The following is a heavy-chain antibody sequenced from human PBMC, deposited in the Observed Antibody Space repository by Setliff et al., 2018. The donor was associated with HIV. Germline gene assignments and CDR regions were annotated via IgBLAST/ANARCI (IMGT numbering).Heavy chain of an antibody. D-gene: IGHD3-22*01. CDR1: GDSIIDSY. Sequence: PSETLSLTCTVSGDSIIDSYWSWVRQPPGKELEWIGYIHSTGRTNYSPSLKSRVTTSVDTSKNHFSLRLRSVTAADTAVYYCARLSVVIHDTFDVWGHGTMVTVSS. J-gene: IGHJ3*01. V-gene: IGHV4-4*09. CDR3: ARLSVVIHDTFDV. CDR2: IHSTGRT.